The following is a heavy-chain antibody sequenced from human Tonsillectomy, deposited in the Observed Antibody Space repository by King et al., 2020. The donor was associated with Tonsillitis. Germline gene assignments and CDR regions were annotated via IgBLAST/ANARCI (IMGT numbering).Heavy chain of an antibody. V-gene: IGHV1-46*01. Sequence: QLVQSGAEVKKPGASVKVSCKASGYTFTTFYMHWVRQAPGQGLEWMGKINPSGGGTSYAQKFQGRVTVTRDTSTSTVYRELSSLRSEDTAVYYCARDLTYGSPTNYYNPPDYWGQGTLVTVSS. CDR2: INPSGGGT. J-gene: IGHJ4*02. CDR1: GYTFTTFY. CDR3: ARDLTYGSPTNYYNPPDY. D-gene: IGHD3-10*01.